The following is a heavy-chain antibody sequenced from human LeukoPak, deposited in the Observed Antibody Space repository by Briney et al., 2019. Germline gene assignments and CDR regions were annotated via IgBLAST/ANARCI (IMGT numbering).Heavy chain of an antibody. J-gene: IGHJ4*02. CDR1: GYSFTSYW. CDR2: IYPGDSDT. V-gene: IGHV5-51*01. D-gene: IGHD6-13*01. Sequence: GESLKISCKGSGYSFTSYWIGWVRQMPGKGLEWMGIIYPGDSDTRYSPSIQGQVTISADKSISTAYLQWSSLKASDTAMYYCARTGYTSRWAIDYWGQGTLVTVSS. CDR3: ARTGYTSRWAIDY.